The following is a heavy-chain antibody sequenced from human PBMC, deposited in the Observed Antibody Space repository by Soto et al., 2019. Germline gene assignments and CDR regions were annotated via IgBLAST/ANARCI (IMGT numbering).Heavy chain of an antibody. J-gene: IGHJ4*02. CDR2: IWYDGSNK. D-gene: IGHD2-15*01. Sequence: GGSLRLSCAASGFTFSSYGMHWVRQAPGKGLEWVAVIWYDGSNKYYADSVKGRFTISRDNSKNTLYLQMNSLRAEDTAVYYCAREPPFYCSGGSCYSAGIDYWGQGTLVTVSS. V-gene: IGHV3-33*01. CDR1: GFTFSSYG. CDR3: AREPPFYCSGGSCYSAGIDY.